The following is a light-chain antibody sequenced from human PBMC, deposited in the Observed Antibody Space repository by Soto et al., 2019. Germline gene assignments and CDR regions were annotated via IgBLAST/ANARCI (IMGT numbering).Light chain of an antibody. J-gene: IGKJ1*01. CDR1: QGISNS. CDR2: AAS. V-gene: IGKV1-27*01. CDR3: QKYSDAPPWT. Sequence: DIQMTQSPSSLSASLGDRVTIACRASQGISNSLAWYQQQPGKVPKLLISAASTLQSGVLSRFSGSGSGTDFTLTISCLQLEDVATYYWQKYSDAPPWTFGQGTKV.